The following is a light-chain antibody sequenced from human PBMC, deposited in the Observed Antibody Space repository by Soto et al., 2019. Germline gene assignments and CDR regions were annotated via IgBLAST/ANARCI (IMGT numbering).Light chain of an antibody. Sequence: DIQMTQSPSTLSASVGDRVTITCRASQSVSSSLAWYQQKPGKAPQLLIYDASSLQIGVPSRLSGSGSGTEFTLIITSLQPDDFATYYCQQYDTYPLTFGGGTKV. V-gene: IGKV1-5*01. CDR2: DAS. CDR3: QQYDTYPLT. J-gene: IGKJ4*01. CDR1: QSVSSS.